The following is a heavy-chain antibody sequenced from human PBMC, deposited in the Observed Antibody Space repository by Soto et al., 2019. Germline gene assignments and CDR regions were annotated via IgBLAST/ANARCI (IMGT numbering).Heavy chain of an antibody. CDR3: ARDKRYSLEM. V-gene: IGHV3-49*03. D-gene: IGHD5-18*01. CDR2: IRSKGYGETT. CDR1: GFTFGDYA. Sequence: GGSLRLSCTASGFTFGDYAMSWFRQAPGKGLEWVGFIRSKGYGETTEYAASVKGRFTVSRDDAKNTVFLEMNSLRAEDTAVYYCARDKRYSLEMWGQGTLVTVSS. J-gene: IGHJ4*02.